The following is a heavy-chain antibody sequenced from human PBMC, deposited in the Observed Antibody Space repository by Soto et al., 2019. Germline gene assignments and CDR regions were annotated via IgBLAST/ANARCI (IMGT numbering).Heavy chain of an antibody. J-gene: IGHJ4*02. CDR2: INHSGST. D-gene: IGHD3-10*01. CDR3: ATDNKGYYDFDY. V-gene: IGHV4-34*01. Sequence: SETLSLTCAVYGGSFSGYYWSWIRQPPGKGLEWIGEINHSGSTNYNPSLESRVTISVDTSKNQFSLKLGSVTAADTAVYYCATDNKGYYDFDYWGQGTLVTVSS. CDR1: GGSFSGYY.